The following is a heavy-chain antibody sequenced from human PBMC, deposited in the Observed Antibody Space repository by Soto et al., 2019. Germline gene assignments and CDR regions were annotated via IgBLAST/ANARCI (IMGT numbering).Heavy chain of an antibody. D-gene: IGHD3-3*01. CDR2: INSDGSST. V-gene: IGHV3-74*01. CDR1: GFTFSSYW. J-gene: IGHJ6*02. Sequence: GGSLRLSCAASGFTFSSYWIHWVRQAPGKGLVWVSRINSDGSSTSYADSVKGRFTISRDNAKNTLYLQMNSLRAEDTAVYYCARDRSRITIFGVVINDGMDVWGQGTTVTVSS. CDR3: ARDRSRITIFGVVINDGMDV.